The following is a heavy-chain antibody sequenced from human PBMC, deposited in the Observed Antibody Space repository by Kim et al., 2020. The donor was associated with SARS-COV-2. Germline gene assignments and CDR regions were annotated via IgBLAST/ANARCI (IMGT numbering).Heavy chain of an antibody. D-gene: IGHD1-26*01. CDR1: GFAFSTFW. J-gene: IGHJ3*02. Sequence: GGSLRLSCAASGFAFSTFWMNWVRQAPGKGLEGVAKLNQAGGQKHYVDSVKGRFTISRDNAKNSVYLQMNSLRVDDTAVYYCARDVPNSGRGGFDIWGQGTVVTVSS. V-gene: IGHV3-7*03. CDR3: ARDVPNSGRGGFDI. CDR2: LNQAGGQK.